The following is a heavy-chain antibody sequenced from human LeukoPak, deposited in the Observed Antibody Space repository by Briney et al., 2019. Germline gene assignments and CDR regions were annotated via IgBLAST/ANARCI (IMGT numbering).Heavy chain of an antibody. V-gene: IGHV1-2*02. CDR3: ATSGPDFLPVSPLLDY. CDR1: GYSFTGYY. CDR2: INPNTGVT. D-gene: IGHD2/OR15-2a*01. Sequence: GASVKVSCKASGYSFTGYYMHWVRQAPGQGLEWLRWINPNTGVTKYPQKFQGRVTLTRDTSISTAYMELARLKSDDTAVYYCATSGPDFLPVSPLLDYWGQGTLVTVSS. J-gene: IGHJ4*02.